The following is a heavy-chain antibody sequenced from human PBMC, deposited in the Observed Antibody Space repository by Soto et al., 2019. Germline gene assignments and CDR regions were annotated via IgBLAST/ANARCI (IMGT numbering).Heavy chain of an antibody. V-gene: IGHV3-33*01. Sequence: QVQLVESGGGVVQPGMSLRLSCATSGFSFSSHAMHWVRQAPGKGLEWVAQIWYDGSNRYYADSMRGRFTISRDFFKNTAFLQMDSLRAEDTAVYYWARDGQNLAPYAFDMWGQGTLVTVSS. CDR3: ARDGQNLAPYAFDM. J-gene: IGHJ3*02. CDR2: IWYDGSNR. CDR1: GFSFSSHA.